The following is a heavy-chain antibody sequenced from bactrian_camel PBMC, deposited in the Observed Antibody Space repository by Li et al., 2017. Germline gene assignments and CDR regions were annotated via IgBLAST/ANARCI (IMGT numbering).Heavy chain of an antibody. CDR1: GYTCI. Sequence: HVQLVESGGRSVQAGESLRLSCATSGYTCIGWLRQALGKRRELIATVDTTGSKAYTDVVKGRFTISQDSAKNTVDLQVNSLKPEDTAVYYCAASRYSFSTCQVNYNDNVWGQGTQVTVS. CDR3: AASRYSFSTCQVNYNDNV. D-gene: IGHD2*01. V-gene: IGHV3S53*01. CDR2: VDTTGSK. J-gene: IGHJ4*01.